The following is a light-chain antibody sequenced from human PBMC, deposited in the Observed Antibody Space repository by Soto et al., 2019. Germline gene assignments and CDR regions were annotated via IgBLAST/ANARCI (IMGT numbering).Light chain of an antibody. CDR3: HQYETSPQT. J-gene: IGKJ1*01. Sequence: EIVLTQSPGTLSLSPGERATLSCRASQSLTNSRLAWYQQKPGQAPKVLIYGGSNRATGIPDRFSGSGSGTDFTLTISRLEPEDFAVYYCHQYETSPQTFGRGTKVEIK. CDR2: GGS. CDR1: QSLTNSR. V-gene: IGKV3-20*01.